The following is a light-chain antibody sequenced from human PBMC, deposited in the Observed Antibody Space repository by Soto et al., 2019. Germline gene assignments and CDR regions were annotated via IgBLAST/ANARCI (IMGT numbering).Light chain of an antibody. Sequence: EIVMTQSPATLSVSPGERATLSCRASQSVTNKLAWYQQKPGQAPRLLIYGASTRASGIPDRFSGSGSGTEFTLTISSLQSEDFVVYYCQQYNNWPYTFGQGTKVDIK. V-gene: IGKV3-15*01. J-gene: IGKJ2*01. CDR1: QSVTNK. CDR3: QQYNNWPYT. CDR2: GAS.